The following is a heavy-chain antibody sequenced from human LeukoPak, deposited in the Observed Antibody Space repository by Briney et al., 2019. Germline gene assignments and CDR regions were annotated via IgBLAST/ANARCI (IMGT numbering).Heavy chain of an antibody. J-gene: IGHJ5*02. CDR1: GFTFSSYW. CDR3: ARAGVVGKTNNLVDP. D-gene: IGHD1-26*01. V-gene: IGHV3-74*01. CDR2: IDSDGTST. Sequence: GGSLRLSCAASGFTFSSYWMHWVRQAPGKGLVWVSRIDSDGTSTTYADSVKGRFTVSRDNGKNTLYLQMNGLRAEDTAVYYCARAGVVGKTNNLVDPWGQGTLVTVSS.